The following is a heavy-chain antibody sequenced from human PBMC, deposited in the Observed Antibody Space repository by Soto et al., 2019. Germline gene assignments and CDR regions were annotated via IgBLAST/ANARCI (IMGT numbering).Heavy chain of an antibody. Sequence: ASVKVSCKASGYTFTSYGISWVRQAPGQGLDWMGWISAYNGNTNYAQKLQGRVTMTTDTSTSTAYMELSSLRPEDTAVYYCAATAYYDFWSGSLTDAFDIWGQGTMVTVSS. V-gene: IGHV1-18*01. J-gene: IGHJ3*02. CDR1: GYTFTSYG. D-gene: IGHD3-3*01. CDR3: AATAYYDFWSGSLTDAFDI. CDR2: ISAYNGNT.